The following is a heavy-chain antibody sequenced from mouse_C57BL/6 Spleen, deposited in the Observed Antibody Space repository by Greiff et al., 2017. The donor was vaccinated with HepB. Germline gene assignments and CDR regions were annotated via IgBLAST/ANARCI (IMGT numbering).Heavy chain of an antibody. CDR1: GFTFSDFY. CDR2: SRNKANDYTT. D-gene: IGHD1-1*01. J-gene: IGHJ3*01. V-gene: IGHV7-1*01. CDR3: ARDADYYGSSGFAY. Sequence: EVQGVESGGGLVQSGRSLRLSCATSGFTFSDFYMEWVRQAPGKGLEWIAASRNKANDYTTEYSASVKGRFIVSRDTSQSILYLQMNALRAEDTAIYYCARDADYYGSSGFAYWGQGTLVTVSA.